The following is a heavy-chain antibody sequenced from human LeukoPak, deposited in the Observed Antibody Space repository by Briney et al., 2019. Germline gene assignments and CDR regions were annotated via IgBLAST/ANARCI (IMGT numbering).Heavy chain of an antibody. J-gene: IGHJ4*02. CDR2: MNPNSGNT. Sequence: ASVKVSCKASGYTFTSYDINWVRQATGQGLEWMGWMNPNSGNTGYAQKFQGRVTMTRNTSISTAYMELSSLRSDDTAVYYCARDYYDSSGYYGIDYWGQGTLVTVSS. CDR3: ARDYYDSSGYYGIDY. V-gene: IGHV1-8*01. D-gene: IGHD3-22*01. CDR1: GYTFTSYD.